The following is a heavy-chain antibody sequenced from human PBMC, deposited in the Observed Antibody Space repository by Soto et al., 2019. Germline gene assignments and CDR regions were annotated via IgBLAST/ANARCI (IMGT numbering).Heavy chain of an antibody. D-gene: IGHD6-19*01. Sequence: RXTLMVSCKASRGTFRRYAISWVRKAPGQGLEWMGGIIPIFGTANYAQKFQGRVTITADESTSTAYMELSSLRSEDTAVYYCARDPYSSGQGGYWGQGTLVTVSS. CDR2: IIPIFGTA. J-gene: IGHJ4*02. V-gene: IGHV1-69*13. CDR3: ARDPYSSGQGGY. CDR1: RGTFRRYA.